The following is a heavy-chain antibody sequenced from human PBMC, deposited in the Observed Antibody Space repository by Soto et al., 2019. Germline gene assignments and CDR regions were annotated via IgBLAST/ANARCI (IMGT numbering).Heavy chain of an antibody. CDR2: IKSKTDGGAT. V-gene: IGHV3-15*01. Sequence: GRSLRLSCASSGFSFSNAWMSWVRQAPGKGAEWVGRIKSKTDGGATDYAAPVKGRFTISRDDSKNTLYLQMNSLKTEDTAVYYCTTDSPHYDFWSGYSPPSGAFDIWGQGTMVTVSS. CDR1: GFSFSNAW. D-gene: IGHD3-3*01. CDR3: TTDSPHYDFWSGYSPPSGAFDI. J-gene: IGHJ3*02.